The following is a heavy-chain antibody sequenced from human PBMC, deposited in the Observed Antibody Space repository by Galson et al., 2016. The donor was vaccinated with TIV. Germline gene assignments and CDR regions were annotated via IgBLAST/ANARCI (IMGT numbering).Heavy chain of an antibody. J-gene: IGHJ4*02. D-gene: IGHD5-18*01. CDR3: ARVAMVDPILLNRHYFDS. CDR2: ISSGSSYI. V-gene: IGHV3-21*01. CDR1: GFTFSRYS. Sequence: PVRSLRLSCAASGFTFSRYSMDWVRQAPGKGLEWVSSISSGSSYIYYADSVRGRFSISRDNAKHSLYLQVNSLRVEDTAVYYCARVAMVDPILLNRHYFDSWGQGTLVTVSS.